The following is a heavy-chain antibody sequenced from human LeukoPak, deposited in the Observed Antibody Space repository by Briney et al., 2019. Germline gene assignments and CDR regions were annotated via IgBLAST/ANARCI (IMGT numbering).Heavy chain of an antibody. CDR1: GFTFSRYS. V-gene: IGHV3-21*01. CDR2: ISSSSSYI. D-gene: IGHD3-3*01. J-gene: IGHJ6*03. CDR3: ARACYDFWSGYYQGGGYYYYMDV. Sequence: GGSLRLSCAASGFTFSRYSMNWVRQAPGKGLEWVSSISSSSSYIYYADSVKGRFTISRDNAKNSLYLQMNSLRAEDKAVYYCARACYDFWSGYYQGGGYYYYMDVWGKGTTVTVSS.